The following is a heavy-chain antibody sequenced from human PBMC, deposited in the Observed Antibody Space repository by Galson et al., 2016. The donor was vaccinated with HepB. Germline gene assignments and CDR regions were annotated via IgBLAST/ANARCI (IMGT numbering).Heavy chain of an antibody. CDR3: ARQGGIQYYYYYMDV. V-gene: IGHV5-10-1*01. CDR1: GYIFTNYW. Sequence: QSGAEVKKPGESLRISCKASGYIFTNYWITWVRQMPGKGLEWMGRIDPRDSSTNYSPSFQGHVTISVDKSISTAYLQWSSLKASDTAMYYCARQGGIQYYYYYMDVWGKGTTVTVSS. CDR2: IDPRDSST. J-gene: IGHJ6*03.